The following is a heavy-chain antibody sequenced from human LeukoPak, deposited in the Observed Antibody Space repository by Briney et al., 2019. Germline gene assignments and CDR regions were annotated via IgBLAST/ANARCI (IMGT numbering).Heavy chain of an antibody. D-gene: IGHD6-19*01. CDR1: GGSISGYY. V-gene: IGHV4-59*01. CDR2: FYYSGTT. CDR3: AGGSGWLFDY. Sequence: SETLSLTCTVSGGSISGYYWNWMRQPPGKGLEWIGYFYYSGTTNYNPSLRGRVTISVDTSKNQFSLTLSSVTAADTAVYYCAGGSGWLFDYWGQGSPLTVSP. J-gene: IGHJ4*02.